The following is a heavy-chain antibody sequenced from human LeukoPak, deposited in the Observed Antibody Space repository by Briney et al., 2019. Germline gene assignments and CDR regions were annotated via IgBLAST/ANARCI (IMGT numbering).Heavy chain of an antibody. CDR3: ARNNGMDV. V-gene: IGHV3-7*03. CDR1: GFPFSSYW. CDR2: IKQDGSKK. Sequence: GGSLRLSCVASGFPFSSYWMTWVRQAPGKGLEWVANIKQDGSKKSYVDSVKGRFTISRDNAKNSLYLQMNSLRAEDTALYHCARNNGMDVWGQGTTVIVSS. J-gene: IGHJ6*02.